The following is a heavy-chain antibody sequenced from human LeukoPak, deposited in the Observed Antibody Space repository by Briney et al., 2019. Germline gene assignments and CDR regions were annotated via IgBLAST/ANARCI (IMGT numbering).Heavy chain of an antibody. Sequence: KTSETLSLTCSVSGGSVSSGDYYWSWIRQPPGKGLEWIGYMYYSGSTNFNPSLTSRVTISVDTSKNQFSLKLSSVTAADTAIYYCARGPQNFFGSGSRSFDSWGQGTQVTVSS. V-gene: IGHV4-61*08. J-gene: IGHJ4*02. CDR2: MYYSGST. CDR3: ARGPQNFFGSGSRSFDS. CDR1: GGSVSSGDYY. D-gene: IGHD3-10*01.